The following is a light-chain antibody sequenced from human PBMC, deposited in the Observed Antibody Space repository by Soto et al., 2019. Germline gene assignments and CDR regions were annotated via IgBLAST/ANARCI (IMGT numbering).Light chain of an antibody. J-gene: IGKJ2*01. V-gene: IGKV3-11*01. Sequence: EIVLTQSPATLSLSPGERATLSCRASQSVNNYLAWYQQEPGQAPRLLIYEGSKRATGIPDRFSGSGSGTDFTLTISSLEPEDFAVYYCQHRSNWPATFGQGTKGEI. CDR2: EGS. CDR3: QHRSNWPAT. CDR1: QSVNNY.